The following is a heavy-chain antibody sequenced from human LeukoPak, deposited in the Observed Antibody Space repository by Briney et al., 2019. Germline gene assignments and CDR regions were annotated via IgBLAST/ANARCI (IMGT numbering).Heavy chain of an antibody. D-gene: IGHD6-19*01. Sequence: PSETLSLTCTVSGGSISSYYWSWIRQPPGKGLEWIGYIYYSGSTNYNPSLKSRVTISVDTSKNQFSLKLSSMTAADTAVYYCAREVAGTPWIDYWGQGTLVTVSS. J-gene: IGHJ4*02. CDR2: IYYSGST. CDR1: GGSISSYY. V-gene: IGHV4-59*12. CDR3: AREVAGTPWIDY.